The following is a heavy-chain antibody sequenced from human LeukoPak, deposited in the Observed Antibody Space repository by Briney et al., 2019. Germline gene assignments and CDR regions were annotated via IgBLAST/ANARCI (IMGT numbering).Heavy chain of an antibody. V-gene: IGHV1-69*13. Sequence: SVKVSCTASGGTFSSYAISWVRQAPGQGLEWMGGIIPIFGTANYAQKFQGRVTITADESTSTAYMELSSLRSEDTAVYYCARGWRYSSSWYRPALAYYYYYYGMDVWGQGTTVTVSS. CDR3: ARGWRYSSSWYRPALAYYYYYYGMDV. D-gene: IGHD6-13*01. J-gene: IGHJ6*02. CDR1: GGTFSSYA. CDR2: IIPIFGTA.